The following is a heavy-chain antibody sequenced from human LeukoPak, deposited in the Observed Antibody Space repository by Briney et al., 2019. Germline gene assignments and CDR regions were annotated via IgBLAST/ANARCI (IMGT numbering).Heavy chain of an antibody. CDR3: ARTSPTEGYYYMDV. J-gene: IGHJ6*03. CDR1: GGSISSGGYY. CDR2: IYYSGST. V-gene: IGHV4-31*03. Sequence: SQTLSLTCTVSGGSISSGGYYWSWIRQHPGKGLEWIGYIYYSGSTYYSPSLKSRVTISVDTSKNQFSLKLSSVTAADTAVYYSARTSPTEGYYYMDVWGKGTTVTVSS.